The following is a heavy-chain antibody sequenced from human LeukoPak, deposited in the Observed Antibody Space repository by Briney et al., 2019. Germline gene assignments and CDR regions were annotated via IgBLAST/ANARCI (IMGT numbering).Heavy chain of an antibody. J-gene: IGHJ3*02. V-gene: IGHV3-9*01. CDR1: RFTFVDYA. Sequence: GGSLRLSCAASRFTFVDYAMHWVRQAPGRGVEWVSGISWNSGSIGYAESVKGLFTISRENAKNSLYLQMNSLRAEGTALYDCAKDYDFWSGQLPLGGAFDIWGQGTMVTVSS. CDR3: AKDYDFWSGQLPLGGAFDI. D-gene: IGHD3-3*01. CDR2: ISWNSGSI.